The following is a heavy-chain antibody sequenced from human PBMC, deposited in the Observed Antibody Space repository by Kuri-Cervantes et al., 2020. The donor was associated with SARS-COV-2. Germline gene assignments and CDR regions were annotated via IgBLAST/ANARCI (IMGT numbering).Heavy chain of an antibody. CDR2: ISSDGETT. CDR3: VTRGGSEAFDV. D-gene: IGHD1-1*01. CDR1: GFTFNAYS. V-gene: IGHV3-64D*06. Sequence: GESLKISCAASGFTFNAYSMHWVRQAPGKGLEYVSAISSDGETTYYADPVKGRFIISRDNSKNTLFLQMSGLRAEDTAVYFCVTRGGSEAFDVWGQGTMVTVSS. J-gene: IGHJ3*01.